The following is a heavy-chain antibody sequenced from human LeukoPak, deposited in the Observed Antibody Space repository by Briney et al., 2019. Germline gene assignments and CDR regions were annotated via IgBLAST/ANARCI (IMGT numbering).Heavy chain of an antibody. V-gene: IGHV1-18*01. CDR3: ARSSLPMIVVASRGYYFDY. CDR2: ISAYNGNT. J-gene: IGHJ4*02. D-gene: IGHD3-22*01. CDR1: GYTFTSYG. Sequence: ASVKVSCKASGYTFTSYGISWVRQAPGQGLEWMGWISAYNGNTNYAQKLQGRVTMTTDTSTSTAYMELRSLRSDDTAVYYCARSSLPMIVVASRGYYFDYWGQGTLVTVSS.